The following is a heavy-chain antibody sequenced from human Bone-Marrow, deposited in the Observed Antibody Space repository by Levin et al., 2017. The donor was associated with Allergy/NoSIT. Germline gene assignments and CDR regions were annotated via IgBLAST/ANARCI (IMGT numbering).Heavy chain of an antibody. J-gene: IGHJ5*02. Sequence: PGGSLRLSCAASGFTFSSYSMNWVRQAPGKGLEWVSSISSSSSYIYYADSVKGRFTISRDNAKNSLYLQMNSLRAEDTAVYYCARDPGRFSTVTTIWFDPWGQGTLVTVSS. CDR1: GFTFSSYS. D-gene: IGHD4-17*01. CDR2: ISSSSSYI. V-gene: IGHV3-21*01. CDR3: ARDPGRFSTVTTIWFDP.